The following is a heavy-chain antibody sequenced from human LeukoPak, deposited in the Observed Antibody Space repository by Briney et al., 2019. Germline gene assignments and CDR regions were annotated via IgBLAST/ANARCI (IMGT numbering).Heavy chain of an antibody. D-gene: IGHD2-2*02. Sequence: ASVKVSCKASGYTFTSYDINWVRQATGQGLKWMGWMNPNSGNTGYAQKFQGRVTITRNTSISTAYMELSSLRSEDTAVYYCARGQVVPAAINWFDPWGQGTLVTVSS. V-gene: IGHV1-8*03. J-gene: IGHJ5*02. CDR2: MNPNSGNT. CDR3: ARGQVVPAAINWFDP. CDR1: GYTFTSYD.